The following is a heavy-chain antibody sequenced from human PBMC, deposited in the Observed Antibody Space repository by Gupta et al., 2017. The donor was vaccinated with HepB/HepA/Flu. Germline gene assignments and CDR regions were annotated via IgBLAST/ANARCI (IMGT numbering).Heavy chain of an antibody. J-gene: IGHJ6*03. CDR1: GYTFTSNG. V-gene: IGHV1-18*01. CDR2: ISAYNGNT. CDR3: ARDSSGWLEDYYSYKDV. Sequence: QVQLLQSGAEVKKPGASVKVSCKASGYTFTSNGISWVRQAPGQGLEWMGWISAYNGNTNYAQKLQGRVTMNTDTSTSTAYMELRSLRSDDPAVYYCARDSSGWLEDYYSYKDVWGKGTTVTVSS. D-gene: IGHD6-19*01.